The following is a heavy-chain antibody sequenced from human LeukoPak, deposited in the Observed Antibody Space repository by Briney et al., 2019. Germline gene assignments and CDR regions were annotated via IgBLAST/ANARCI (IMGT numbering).Heavy chain of an antibody. CDR2: INPNSGGT. D-gene: IGHD1/OR15-1a*01. Sequence: ASVKVSCKASGYTFTGYYMHWVRQAPGQGLEWMGWINPNSGGTNYAQKFQGRVTMTRDTSISTAYMELSRLRSDDTAVYYCVRAGGTLNYFDYWGQGTLVAVSS. V-gene: IGHV1-2*02. CDR3: VRAGGTLNYFDY. CDR1: GYTFTGYY. J-gene: IGHJ4*02.